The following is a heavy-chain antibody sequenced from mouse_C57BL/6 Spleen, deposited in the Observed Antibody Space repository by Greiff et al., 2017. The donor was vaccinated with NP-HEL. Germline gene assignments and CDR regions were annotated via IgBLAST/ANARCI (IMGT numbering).Heavy chain of an antibody. CDR2: ISDGGSYT. D-gene: IGHD2-5*01. CDR3: ANYYSKGGLFAY. J-gene: IGHJ3*01. V-gene: IGHV5-4*01. CDR1: GFTFSSYA. Sequence: EVQGVESGGGLVKPGGSLKLSCAASGFTFSSYAMSWVRQTPEKRLEWVATISDGGSYTYYPDNVKGRFTISRDNAKNNLYLQMSHLKSEDTAMYYCANYYSKGGLFAYWGQGTLVTVSA.